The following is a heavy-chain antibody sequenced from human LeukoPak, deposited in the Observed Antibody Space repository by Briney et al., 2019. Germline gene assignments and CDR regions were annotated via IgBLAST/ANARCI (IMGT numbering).Heavy chain of an antibody. V-gene: IGHV3-66*02. Sequence: GGSLRLSCAASGFTVSSNYMSWVRQAPGEGLEWVSVIYSGGSTYYADSVKGRFTISRDNSKNTLYLQMNSLRAEDTAVYYCARDRTYDSSGYFDYWGQGTLVTVSS. CDR1: GFTVSSNY. CDR2: IYSGGST. D-gene: IGHD3-22*01. J-gene: IGHJ4*02. CDR3: ARDRTYDSSGYFDY.